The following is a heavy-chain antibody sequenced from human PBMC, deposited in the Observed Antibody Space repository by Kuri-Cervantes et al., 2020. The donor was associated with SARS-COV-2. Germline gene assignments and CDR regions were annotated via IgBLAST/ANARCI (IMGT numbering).Heavy chain of an antibody. Sequence: SETLSLTCTVSGGSISSYYWSWIRQPPGKGLEWIGYIYYSGSTNYNPSLKSRVTISVDTSKNQFSLKLSSVTAADTAVYYCARELGLTTVNWFDPWGQGTLVTASS. CDR3: ARELGLTTVNWFDP. CDR2: IYYSGST. V-gene: IGHV4-59*01. D-gene: IGHD4-17*01. J-gene: IGHJ5*02. CDR1: GGSISSYY.